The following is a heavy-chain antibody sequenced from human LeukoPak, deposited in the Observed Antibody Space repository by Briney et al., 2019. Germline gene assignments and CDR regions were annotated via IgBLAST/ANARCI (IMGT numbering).Heavy chain of an antibody. D-gene: IGHD2-2*03. CDR1: GYSISSGYY. CDR3: ASRVGYCSSTNCPLDY. CDR2: IYHSGST. Sequence: PSETLSLTCAVSGYSISSGYYWGWIRQPPGKGLEWIGSIYHSGSTYYNPSLKSRVTISVDTSKNQFSLKLSSVTAADTAVYYCASRVGYCSSTNCPLDYWGQGTLVTVSS. V-gene: IGHV4-38-2*01. J-gene: IGHJ4*02.